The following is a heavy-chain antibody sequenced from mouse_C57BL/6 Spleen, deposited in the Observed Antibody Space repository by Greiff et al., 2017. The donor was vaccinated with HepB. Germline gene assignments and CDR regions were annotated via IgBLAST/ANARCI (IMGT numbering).Heavy chain of an antibody. CDR2: ISSGGDYI. CDR3: TSDGGKGGPYYFDY. J-gene: IGHJ2*01. D-gene: IGHD1-1*01. Sequence: EVQLVESGEGLVKPGGSLKLSCAASGFTFSSYAMSWVRQTPEKRLEWVAYISSGGDYIYYADTVKVRFTISRDNARNTLYLQMSSLKSEDTAMYYCTSDGGKGGPYYFDYWGQGTTLTVSS. CDR1: GFTFSSYA. V-gene: IGHV5-9-1*02.